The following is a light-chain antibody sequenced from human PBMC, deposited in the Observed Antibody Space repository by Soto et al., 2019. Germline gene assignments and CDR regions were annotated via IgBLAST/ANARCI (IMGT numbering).Light chain of an antibody. V-gene: IGKV3-15*01. CDR1: QSVSSN. Sequence: EIVMTQSPATLSVSPGERATLSCRASQSVSSNLAWYQQKPGQAPRLLIYGASTRATGIPARFSGSGSGTECTLTISSLQSEDFAVYDCQQYNNWPWTFGQGTKVEIK. CDR2: GAS. J-gene: IGKJ1*01. CDR3: QQYNNWPWT.